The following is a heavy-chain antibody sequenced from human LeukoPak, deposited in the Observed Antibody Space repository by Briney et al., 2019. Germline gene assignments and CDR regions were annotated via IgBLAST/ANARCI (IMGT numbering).Heavy chain of an antibody. J-gene: IGHJ4*02. CDR2: IYHSGST. V-gene: IGHV4-4*02. CDR3: ARGRNDSNMYYFDY. CDR1: GGSIKSNNW. Sequence: PSETLSLTCAVSGGSIKSNNWWSWVRQPPGKGLEWIGEIYHSGSTNYNPSLKSRVTISVDTSKNQFSLKLSSVTAADTAVYYCARGRNDSNMYYFDYWGQGTLVTVSS. D-gene: IGHD3-22*01.